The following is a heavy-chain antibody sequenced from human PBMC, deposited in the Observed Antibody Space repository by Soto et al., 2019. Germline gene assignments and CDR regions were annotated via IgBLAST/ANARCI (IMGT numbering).Heavy chain of an antibody. Sequence: GGSLRLSCAASGFTFSSYSMNWVRQAPGKGLEWVSSISSSSSYIYYADSVKGRFTISRDNAKNSLYLQMNSLRAEDTAVYYCARDRRSSGWSEIDAFDIWGQGTMVTVSS. CDR2: ISSSSSYI. D-gene: IGHD6-19*01. V-gene: IGHV3-21*01. CDR1: GFTFSSYS. CDR3: ARDRRSSGWSEIDAFDI. J-gene: IGHJ3*02.